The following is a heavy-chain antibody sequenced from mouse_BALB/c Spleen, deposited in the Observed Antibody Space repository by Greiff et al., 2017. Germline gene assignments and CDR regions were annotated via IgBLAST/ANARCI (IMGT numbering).Heavy chain of an antibody. Sequence: VQLQQSGAELAKPGASVKMSCKASGYTFTSYWMHWVNQRPGQGLEWIGYINPSTGYTEYNQKFKDKATLTADKSSSTAYMQLSSLTSEDSAVYYCARSPTNYYGSSPWFAYWGQGTLVTVSA. CDR2: INPSTGYT. D-gene: IGHD1-1*01. V-gene: IGHV1-7*01. CDR1: GYTFTSYW. J-gene: IGHJ3*01. CDR3: ARSPTNYYGSSPWFAY.